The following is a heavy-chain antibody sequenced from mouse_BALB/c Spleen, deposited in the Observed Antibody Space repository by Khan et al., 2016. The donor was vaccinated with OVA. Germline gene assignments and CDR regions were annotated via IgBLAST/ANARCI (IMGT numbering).Heavy chain of an antibody. CDR1: GYTFTTYW. CDR2: INPTSGYP. V-gene: IGHV1-7*01. J-gene: IGHJ2*01. Sequence: QIQLVQSGAELAKPGASVKMSCKASGYTFTTYWMHWVKQRPGQGLEWIGYINPTSGYPDYNAKFKDKATLSAAKSSSTAYMQLSSLTSEDSAVYYCARDRIYYWGQGTTLTVSS. CDR3: ARDRIYY.